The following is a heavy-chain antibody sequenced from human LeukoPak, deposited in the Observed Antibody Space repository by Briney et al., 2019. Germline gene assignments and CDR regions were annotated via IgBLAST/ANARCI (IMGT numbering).Heavy chain of an antibody. CDR2: ISWNSGSI. Sequence: GRSLRLSCAASGFTFDDYAVHWVRQAPGEGLEWVSGISWNSGSIGYADSVKGRFTISRDNAKNSLYLQMNSLRAEDTALYYCAKTRKRGYCSGGSCYFDYWGQGTLATVSS. V-gene: IGHV3-9*01. J-gene: IGHJ4*02. CDR3: AKTRKRGYCSGGSCYFDY. CDR1: GFTFDDYA. D-gene: IGHD2-15*01.